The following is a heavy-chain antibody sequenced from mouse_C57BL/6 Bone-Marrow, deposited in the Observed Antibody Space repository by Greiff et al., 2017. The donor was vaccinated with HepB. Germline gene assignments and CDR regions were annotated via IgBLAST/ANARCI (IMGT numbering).Heavy chain of an antibody. V-gene: IGHV5-2*03. CDR1: EYEFPSHD. CDR2: INSDGGST. J-gene: IGHJ1*03. D-gene: IGHD1-1*01. CDR3: ARRGNGSSPWYFDV. Sequence: EVMLVESGGGLVQPGESLKLSCESNEYEFPSHDMSWVRKTPEKRLELVAAINSDGGSTYYPDTMERRFIISRDNTKKNLYLQMSSLRSEDTALYYCARRGNGSSPWYFDVWGTGTTVTVSS.